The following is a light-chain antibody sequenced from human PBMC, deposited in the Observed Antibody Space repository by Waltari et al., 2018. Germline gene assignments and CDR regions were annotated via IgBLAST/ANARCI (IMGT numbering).Light chain of an antibody. CDR3: QVWDGDADHPV. CDR2: DDT. V-gene: IGLV3-21*03. CDR1: GIRDKT. Sequence: YELTQPPSVSVAPGKTAKISCGGHGIRDKTVPWSPQKPGPAPVLVIYDDTVRPSGIPKRISGSDTATLTIARVEAGDEAVYYCQVWDGDADHPVFGGGTKLTVL. J-gene: IGLJ2*01.